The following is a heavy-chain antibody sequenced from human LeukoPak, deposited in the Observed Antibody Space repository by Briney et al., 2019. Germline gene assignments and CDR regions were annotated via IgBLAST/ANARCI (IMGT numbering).Heavy chain of an antibody. CDR1: KFTFSQYG. CDR2: ISSEWSNQ. Sequence: GGPLRLFCAAAKFTFSQYGMHWPRQAPGKGLECVAVISSEWSNQHYADSVKGRFTISRDNSQNTVFLQMNSLRAEDTGVYYCAKDAQRGFDYSNSLENWGQGTLVTVSS. V-gene: IGHV3-33*06. CDR3: AKDAQRGFDYSNSLEN. D-gene: IGHD4-11*01. J-gene: IGHJ4*02.